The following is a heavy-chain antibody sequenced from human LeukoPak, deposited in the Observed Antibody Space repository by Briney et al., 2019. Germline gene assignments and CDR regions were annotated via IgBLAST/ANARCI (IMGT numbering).Heavy chain of an antibody. V-gene: IGHV4-59*01. Sequence: SETLSLTCTVSGVSISSYYWRWIRQPPGKGLEWSGYIYYSGSTNYNPSLKSRVTISVDTSKNQFSLKLSSVTAADTAVYYCARESGYDILTGYPTPGAFDIWGQGTMVTVSS. CDR2: IYYSGST. J-gene: IGHJ3*02. CDR1: GVSISSYY. CDR3: ARESGYDILTGYPTPGAFDI. D-gene: IGHD3-9*01.